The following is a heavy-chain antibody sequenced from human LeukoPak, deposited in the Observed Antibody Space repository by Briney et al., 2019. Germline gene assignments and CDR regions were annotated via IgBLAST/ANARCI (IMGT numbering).Heavy chain of an antibody. J-gene: IGHJ4*02. CDR3: ARSPGSSGRLDY. D-gene: IGHD3-10*01. Sequence: GGSLRLSCAASGFTFSSYGMHWVRQAPGRGLEWVAVIWFDGTNKYYVDSVKGRFTISTDISKNTLYLQMSSLRAEDTAVYYCARSPGSSGRLDYWGQGILVTVSS. CDR2: IWFDGTNK. V-gene: IGHV3-33*01. CDR1: GFTFSSYG.